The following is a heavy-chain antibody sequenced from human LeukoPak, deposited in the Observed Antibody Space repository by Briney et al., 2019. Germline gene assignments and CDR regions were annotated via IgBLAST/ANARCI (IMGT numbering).Heavy chain of an antibody. Sequence: GGSLRLSCAASGFTFSSYEMNWVRQAPGKGLEWVSYISSSGSTIYYADSVKGRFTISRDNAKNSLYLQMNSLRAEDTAVYYCARDGSGYYFYYFDYWGQGTLVTVSS. CDR2: ISSSGSTI. CDR3: ARDGSGYYFYYFDY. D-gene: IGHD3-22*01. V-gene: IGHV3-48*03. J-gene: IGHJ4*02. CDR1: GFTFSSYE.